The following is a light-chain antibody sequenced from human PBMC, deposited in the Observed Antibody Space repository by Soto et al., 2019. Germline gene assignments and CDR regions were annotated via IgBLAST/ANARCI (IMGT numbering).Light chain of an antibody. V-gene: IGLV1-40*01. CDR2: GNS. CDR1: SSNIGARYD. Sequence: QSVLTQPPSVSGAPGQRVTISCTGSSSNIGARYDVHWYQQLPGTAPKLLIYGNSNRPSGVPDRFSGTKSGTSASLAITGHQAEDEADYYCQSYDSSLSGSVFGSWTKLTVL. CDR3: QSYDSSLSGSV. J-gene: IGLJ1*01.